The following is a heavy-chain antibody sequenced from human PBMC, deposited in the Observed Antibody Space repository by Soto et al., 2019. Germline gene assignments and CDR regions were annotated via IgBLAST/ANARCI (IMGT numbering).Heavy chain of an antibody. V-gene: IGHV2-70*01. Sequence: SGPTLVNPTQPLTLTCTFSGFSLSSIGMCVSWIRQPPGKALEWLALIDWDGDEYYSTSLETRLTISKDTSKNQVVLTMSNMDPVDTATYYCARSITRSGFFNWFDSYSTIIIVRFDYWGHGTLVTVSS. CDR1: GFSLSSIGMC. CDR2: IDWDGDE. J-gene: IGHJ4*01. D-gene: IGHD3-22*01. CDR3: ARSITRSGFFNWFDSYSTIIIVRFDY.